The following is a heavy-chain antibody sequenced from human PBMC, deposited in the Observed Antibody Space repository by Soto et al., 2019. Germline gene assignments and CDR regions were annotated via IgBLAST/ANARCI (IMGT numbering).Heavy chain of an antibody. CDR2: IYGNDAK. CDR3: ARVRGSLPLFAFDF. V-gene: IGHV2-5*01. J-gene: IGHJ3*01. CDR1: GISLSTSGVG. Sequence: QITVKGSGPTLVKPTQPLTLTCSLSGISLSTSGVGLGWLRHPPGNALEWLALIYGNDAKHYSPSLKSRLTITKDTSKNRAVRTVPHMDPVDTATYYCARVRGSLPLFAFDFWDQWTMVAVSS. D-gene: IGHD3-10*01.